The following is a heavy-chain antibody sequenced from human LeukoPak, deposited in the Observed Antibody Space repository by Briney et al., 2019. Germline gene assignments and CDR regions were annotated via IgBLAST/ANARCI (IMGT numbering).Heavy chain of an antibody. CDR2: INPNSGGT. V-gene: IGHV1-2*02. J-gene: IGHJ5*02. CDR3: ARVSTSTGTLNWFDP. Sequence: EASVKVSCKASGYTFTGYYMHWVRQAPGQGLEWMGWINPNSGGTNYAQKFQGRVTMTRDTSISTAYMELSRLRSDDTAVYYCARVSTSTGTLNWFDPWGQGTLVTVSS. CDR1: GYTFTGYY. D-gene: IGHD2-2*01.